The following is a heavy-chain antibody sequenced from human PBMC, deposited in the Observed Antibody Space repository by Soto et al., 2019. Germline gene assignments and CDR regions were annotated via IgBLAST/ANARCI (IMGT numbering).Heavy chain of an antibody. CDR2: ISGSGGST. D-gene: IGHD6-6*01. J-gene: IGHJ4*02. V-gene: IGHV3-23*01. CDR3: ATDRRDNSSLIGYYSGN. Sequence: PGGSLRLSCAASGFTFSSYAMSWVRQAPGKGLEWVSAISGSGGSTYYADSVKGRFTISRDNSKNTLYLHMNSLRAEDTAVYYCATDRRDNSSLIGYYSGNRGQGSL. CDR1: GFTFSSYA.